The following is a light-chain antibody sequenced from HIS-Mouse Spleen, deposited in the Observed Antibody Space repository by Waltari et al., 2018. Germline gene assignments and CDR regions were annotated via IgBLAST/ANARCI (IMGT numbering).Light chain of an antibody. CDR2: DDS. V-gene: IGLV3-21*02. CDR3: QVWDSSSDHPGV. Sequence: SYVLTQPPSVSVAPGQTARITCGGNNIGSKSVHWYQQKPGQAPVLGVYDDSDRPSGIPARFSGSNSGNTATLTISRVEAGDEADYYCQVWDSSSDHPGVFGGGTKLTVL. CDR1: NIGSKS. J-gene: IGLJ2*01.